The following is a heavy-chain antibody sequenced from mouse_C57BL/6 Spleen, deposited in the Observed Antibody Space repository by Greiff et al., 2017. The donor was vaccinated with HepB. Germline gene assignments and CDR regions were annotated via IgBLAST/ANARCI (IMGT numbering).Heavy chain of an antibody. J-gene: IGHJ3*01. CDR2: IHPNSGST. CDR3: ARLDLLYPSFAY. Sequence: QVQLQQPGAELVKPGASVKLSCKASGYTFTSYWMHWVKQRPGQGLEWIGMIHPNSGSTNYNEKFKSKATLTVDKSSSTAYMQLSSLTSEDSAVYYCARLDLLYPSFAYWGQGTLVTVSA. D-gene: IGHD2-1*01. CDR1: GYTFTSYW. V-gene: IGHV1-64*01.